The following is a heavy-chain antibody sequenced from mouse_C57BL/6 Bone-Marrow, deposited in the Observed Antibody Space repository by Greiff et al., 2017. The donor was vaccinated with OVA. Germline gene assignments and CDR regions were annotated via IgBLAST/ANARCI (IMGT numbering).Heavy chain of an antibody. J-gene: IGHJ4*01. CDR2: IYPGSGST. Sequence: QVQLQQSGAELVKPGASVKMSCKASGYTFTSYWITWVKQRPGQGLEWIGDIYPGSGSTNYNEKFKSKATLTVDTSSSTAYMQLSSLTSEDSAVYYCARGDDGYYYAMDYWGQGTSVTVSS. CDR3: ARGDDGYYYAMDY. CDR1: GYTFTSYW. V-gene: IGHV1-55*01. D-gene: IGHD2-3*01.